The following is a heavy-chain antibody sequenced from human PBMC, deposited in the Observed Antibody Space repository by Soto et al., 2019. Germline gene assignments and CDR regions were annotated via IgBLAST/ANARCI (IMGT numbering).Heavy chain of an antibody. Sequence: SETLSLTCTVSGGSISTYYWSWIRQSPGKGLEWIGYIYYSGNTNYNPSLKSRVTISIDKSKNQFSLKLSSVTAADKAVYYCARGVATITNWGQGTLVTVYS. J-gene: IGHJ4*02. CDR3: ARGVATITN. D-gene: IGHD5-12*01. V-gene: IGHV4-59*01. CDR2: IYYSGNT. CDR1: GGSISTYY.